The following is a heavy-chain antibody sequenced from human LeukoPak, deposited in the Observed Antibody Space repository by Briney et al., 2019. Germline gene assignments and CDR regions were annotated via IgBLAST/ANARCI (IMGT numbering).Heavy chain of an antibody. CDR2: IYYSGST. CDR3: ARQGVSSGWIRRPYYYMDV. V-gene: IGHV4-61*05. J-gene: IGHJ6*03. CDR1: GGSISNTSYY. D-gene: IGHD6-19*01. Sequence: SETLSLTCTVSGGSISNTSYYWGWIRQPPGKGLEGIGYIYYSGSTNYNPSLKSRVTISVDTSKNQFSLKLSSVTAADTAVYYCARQGVSSGWIRRPYYYMDVWGKGTTVTISS.